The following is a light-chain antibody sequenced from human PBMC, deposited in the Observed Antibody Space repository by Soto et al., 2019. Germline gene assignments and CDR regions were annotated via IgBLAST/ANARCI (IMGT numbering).Light chain of an antibody. CDR1: SSNIGSNT. V-gene: IGLV1-44*01. CDR3: AAWDDSLNGWV. Sequence: QSVLTQPPSASGTPGQRVIISCSGSSSNIGSNTVNWYQQFPGTAPKLLIYTDNQRSSGVPDRFSGSKSGTSASLVISGLQSEDEADYHCAAWDDSLNGWVFGGGTKVTVL. J-gene: IGLJ3*02. CDR2: TDN.